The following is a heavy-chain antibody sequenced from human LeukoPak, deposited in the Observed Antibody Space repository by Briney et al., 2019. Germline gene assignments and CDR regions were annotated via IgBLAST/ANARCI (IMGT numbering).Heavy chain of an antibody. Sequence: SETLSLTCAVYGGSFSGYYWSWIRQPPGKGLEWIGEINHSGSTNYNPSLKSRVTISVDTSKNQFSLKLSSVTAADTAVYYCARGRGNAVTTSSYYYYGMDVWGQGTTVTVSS. CDR1: GGSFSGYY. CDR2: INHSGST. CDR3: ARGRGNAVTTSSYYYYGMDV. V-gene: IGHV4-34*01. J-gene: IGHJ6*02. D-gene: IGHD4-17*01.